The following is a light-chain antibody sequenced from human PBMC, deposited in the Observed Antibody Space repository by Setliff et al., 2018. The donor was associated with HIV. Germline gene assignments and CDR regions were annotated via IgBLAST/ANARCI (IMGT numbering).Light chain of an antibody. V-gene: IGLV2-14*01. Sequence: QSVLTQPASVSGSPGQSITISCTGTSSDVGGYNYVSWYQQHPGKAPKLMIYDVSKRPSGVSLRFSASKSGTTASLTISGLQAEDEADYYCSPYTSSSTFVFGTGTKVT. J-gene: IGLJ1*01. CDR3: SPYTSSSTFV. CDR1: SSDVGGYNY. CDR2: DVS.